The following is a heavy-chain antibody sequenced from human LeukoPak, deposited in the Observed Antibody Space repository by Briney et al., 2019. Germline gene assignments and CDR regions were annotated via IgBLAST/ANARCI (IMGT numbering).Heavy chain of an antibody. J-gene: IGHJ3*02. CDR2: IYTSGST. Sequence: PSETLSLTCTISGGSVNSYYWSWIRQPAGKGLEWIGRIYTSGSTNYNPSLKSRVTISVDTSKNQFSLKLSSVTAADTAVYYCARGWSGYCSGGSCYSAFDIWGQGTMVTVSS. D-gene: IGHD2-15*01. V-gene: IGHV4-4*07. CDR1: GGSVNSYY. CDR3: ARGWSGYCSGGSCYSAFDI.